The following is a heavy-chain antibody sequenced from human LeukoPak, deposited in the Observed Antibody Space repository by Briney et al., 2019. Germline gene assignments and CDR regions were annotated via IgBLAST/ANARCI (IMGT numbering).Heavy chain of an antibody. V-gene: IGHV1-8*03. Sequence: ASVKVSCKASGYTFTSYDINWVRQATGQGLEWMGWMNPNSGNTGYAQKFQGRVTITRNTSISTAYMELSSLRSEDTAVYYCARQPQDSGSYRLDYWGQGTLVAVSS. D-gene: IGHD1-26*01. CDR3: ARQPQDSGSYRLDY. J-gene: IGHJ4*02. CDR2: MNPNSGNT. CDR1: GYTFTSYD.